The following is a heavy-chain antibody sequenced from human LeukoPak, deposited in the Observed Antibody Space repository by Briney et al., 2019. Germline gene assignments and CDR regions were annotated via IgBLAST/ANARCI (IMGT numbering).Heavy chain of an antibody. CDR3: AHSYDYVWGSYRYTGYLDY. J-gene: IGHJ4*02. Sequence: SGPTLVNPTQTLTLTCTFSGFSLSTSGVGVGWIRQPPGKALEWLALIYWDDDKRYSPSLKSRLTITEDTSKNQVVLTMTNMDSADTATYYCAHSYDYVWGSYRYTGYLDYWGQGTLVTISS. CDR1: GFSLSTSGVG. CDR2: IYWDDDK. D-gene: IGHD3-16*02. V-gene: IGHV2-5*02.